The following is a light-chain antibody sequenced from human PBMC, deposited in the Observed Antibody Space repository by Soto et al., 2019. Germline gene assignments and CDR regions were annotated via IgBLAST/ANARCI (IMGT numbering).Light chain of an antibody. J-gene: IGKJ4*01. V-gene: IGKV1-12*01. Sequence: DIQMTPSPSSVSASVGDRVTITCRASQGFSSWLAWYQQKPGKAPKLLIYAASSVQSGVPSRFSGSGSGTDFTLTISSLQTEGFATYCCQQTYSFPLTFGGGTQVEMK. CDR1: QGFSSW. CDR3: QQTYSFPLT. CDR2: AAS.